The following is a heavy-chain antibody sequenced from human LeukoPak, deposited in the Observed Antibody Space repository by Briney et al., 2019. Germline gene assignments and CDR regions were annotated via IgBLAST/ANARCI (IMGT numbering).Heavy chain of an antibody. CDR3: ARDPTGTTPNWFDP. CDR1: GYTFTGYY. J-gene: IGHJ5*02. V-gene: IGHV1-2*02. D-gene: IGHD1-7*01. CDR2: ITPNSGGT. Sequence: EASVKVSFKASGYTFTGYYMHWVRQAPGQGLEWMGWITPNSGGTNYAQKFQGRVTMTRDTSISTAYMELSRLRSDDTAVYYCARDPTGTTPNWFDPWGQGTLVTVSS.